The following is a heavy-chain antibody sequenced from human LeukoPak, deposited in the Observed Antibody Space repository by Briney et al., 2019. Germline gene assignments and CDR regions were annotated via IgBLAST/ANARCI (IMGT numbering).Heavy chain of an antibody. D-gene: IGHD2-2*02. Sequence: SETLSLTCAVYGGSFGGYYWSWIRQPPGKGLEWIGEINHSGSTNYNPSLKSRVTISVDTSKNQFSLKLSSVTAADTAVYYCARGYNYYYYMDVWGKGTTVTVSS. CDR3: ARGYNYYYYMDV. J-gene: IGHJ6*03. V-gene: IGHV4-34*01. CDR2: INHSGST. CDR1: GGSFGGYY.